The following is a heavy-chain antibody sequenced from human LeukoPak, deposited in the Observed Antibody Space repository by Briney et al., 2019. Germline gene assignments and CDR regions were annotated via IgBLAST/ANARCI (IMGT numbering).Heavy chain of an antibody. V-gene: IGHV5-51*01. Sequence: GESLKISCKGSGYSFTSFWIAWVRQMPGKGLEWMGIIYPGDSDTRYSPSFERQVTFSADKSISTAYLQWSSLKASDTAMYYCARGRYSGTYLSYFDYWAQGTLVTGSS. CDR1: GYSFTSFW. CDR2: IYPGDSDT. D-gene: IGHD1-26*01. CDR3: ARGRYSGTYLSYFDY. J-gene: IGHJ4*02.